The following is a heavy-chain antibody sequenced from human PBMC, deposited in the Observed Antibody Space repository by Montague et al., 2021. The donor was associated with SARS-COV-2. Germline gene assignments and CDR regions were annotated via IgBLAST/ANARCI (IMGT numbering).Heavy chain of an antibody. Sequence: KKNSGSTNYNPSLTSRVTISVDTSQTQFSLTLSSVPAAATAVYYCARGRVGSSWYRERNNWFDPWGQGTMVTVS. J-gene: IGHJ5*01. CDR3: ARGRVGSSWYRERNNWFDP. CDR2: KKNSGST. V-gene: IGHV4-34*01. D-gene: IGHD6-13*01.